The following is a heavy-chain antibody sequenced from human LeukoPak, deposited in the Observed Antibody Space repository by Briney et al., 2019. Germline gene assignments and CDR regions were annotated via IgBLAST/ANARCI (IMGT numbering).Heavy chain of an antibody. D-gene: IGHD3-22*01. CDR3: ARHGLYDSTDYWTFQH. CDR1: GFTFSDYY. V-gene: IGHV3-11*06. CDR2: ISSSSNNK. Sequence: PGGSLRLSCAASGFTFSDYYMSWIRQAPGKGLEWISYISSSSNNKNYADSVQGRFTISRDNAKSSLYLQMNGLRAVDTAVYYCARHGLYDSTDYWTFQHWGQGTLVTVSS. J-gene: IGHJ1*01.